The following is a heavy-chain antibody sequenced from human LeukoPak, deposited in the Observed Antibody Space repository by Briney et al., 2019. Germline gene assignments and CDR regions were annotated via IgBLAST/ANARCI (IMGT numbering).Heavy chain of an antibody. D-gene: IGHD4-17*01. CDR3: ARSNFVYGDYVQYWYFDL. CDR2: IIPIFGTL. V-gene: IGHV1-69*05. Sequence: SVKVSCKASGGTLTSYAISWVRQAPGQGLEWMGRIIPIFGTLKYAQKFQGRVTITTDESTSTAYMELSSLRSEDTAVYYCARSNFVYGDYVQYWYFDLWGRGTLVTVS. CDR1: GGTLTSYA. J-gene: IGHJ2*01.